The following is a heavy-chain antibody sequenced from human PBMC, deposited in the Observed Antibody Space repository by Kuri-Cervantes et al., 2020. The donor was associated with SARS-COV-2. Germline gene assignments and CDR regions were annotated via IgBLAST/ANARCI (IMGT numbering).Heavy chain of an antibody. V-gene: IGHV4-59*01. CDR2: IYYSGST. Sequence: SETLSLTCTVSGGSISSYYWSWIRQPPGKGLEWIGYIYYSGSTNYNPSLKSRVTISVDTSKNQFSLKLSSVTAADTAVYYCARAPYYDYPGYYYYMDVWGKGTTVTVSS. D-gene: IGHD3-3*01. J-gene: IGHJ6*03. CDR1: GGSISSYY. CDR3: ARAPYYDYPGYYYYMDV.